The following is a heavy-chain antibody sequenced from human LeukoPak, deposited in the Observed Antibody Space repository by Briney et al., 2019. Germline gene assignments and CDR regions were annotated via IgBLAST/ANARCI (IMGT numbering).Heavy chain of an antibody. CDR3: ARILRYFGYGMDV. Sequence: GESLKISCKGSGYSFTSYWIGWVRQMPGKGLEWMGIIYPSDSDTRYSPSFQGQVTISADKSISTAYLQWSSLKASDTAMYYCARILRYFGYGMDVWGQGTTVTVSS. CDR2: IYPSDSDT. D-gene: IGHD3-9*01. J-gene: IGHJ6*02. CDR1: GYSFTSYW. V-gene: IGHV5-51*01.